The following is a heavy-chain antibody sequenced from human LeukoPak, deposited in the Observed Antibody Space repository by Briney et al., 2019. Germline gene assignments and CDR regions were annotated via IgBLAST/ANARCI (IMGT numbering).Heavy chain of an antibody. CDR2: IKADGSEK. D-gene: IGHD1-26*01. J-gene: IGHJ4*02. V-gene: IGHV3-7*05. CDR1: GFSFSGHW. Sequence: GGSLRLSCAASGFSFSGHWMNWVRQPPGKGLEWVANIKADGSEKYYVDSVKGRFTISRDDAKRTVDLQMDNLRAEDTAIYYCAYRNNFEYWGQGALITVSS. CDR3: AYRNNFEY.